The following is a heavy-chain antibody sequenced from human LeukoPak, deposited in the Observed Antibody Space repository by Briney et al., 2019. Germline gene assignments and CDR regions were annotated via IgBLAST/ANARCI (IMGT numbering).Heavy chain of an antibody. CDR3: ARRANSGFDAFDI. J-gene: IGHJ3*02. Sequence: SETLSLTCTVSGDSINSDYWNWLRQPPGKGLEWIGYIYHTGSTNYNPSLRSRVTISVDTSKKHFSLKLTSVTAADTAVYYCARRANSGFDAFDIWGQGAMVTVSS. CDR2: IYHTGST. CDR1: GDSINSDY. D-gene: IGHD3-22*01. V-gene: IGHV4-59*01.